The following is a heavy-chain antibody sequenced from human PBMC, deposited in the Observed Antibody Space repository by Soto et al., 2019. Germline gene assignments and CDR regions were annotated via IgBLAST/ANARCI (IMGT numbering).Heavy chain of an antibody. J-gene: IGHJ5*01. CDR2: IYVTGAV. D-gene: IGHD2-21*01. CDR3: ARLRIATNNYKWFDS. Sequence: SLSLTCSFSGAALSSGNYYWSWIRQVPGKGLEWIGHIYVTGAVDYNPSLRDRITISQDTSERQFSLNLRLVTAADTAVYYCARLRIATNNYKWFDSWGQGTLVTVSS. V-gene: IGHV4-31*03. CDR1: GAALSSGNYY.